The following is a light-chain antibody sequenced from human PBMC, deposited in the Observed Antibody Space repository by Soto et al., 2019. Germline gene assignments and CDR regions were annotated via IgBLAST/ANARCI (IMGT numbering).Light chain of an antibody. J-gene: IGLJ1*01. CDR2: DVD. CDR3: SSYTSSSTRV. V-gene: IGLV2-14*03. CDR1: SSDVGGYNY. Sequence: QCALTQPASVSGSPGQSITISCTGTSSDVGGYNYVSWYQQYPGKAPKVVIYDVDNRPSGVSHRFSGSKSGNTASLTISGLQAEDEADYYCSSYTSSSTRVFGTGTKVTVL.